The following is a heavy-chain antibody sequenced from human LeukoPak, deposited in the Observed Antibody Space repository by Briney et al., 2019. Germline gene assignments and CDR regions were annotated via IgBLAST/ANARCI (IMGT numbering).Heavy chain of an antibody. D-gene: IGHD2-2*01. Sequence: GGSLRLSCAASGFTFGSYAMSWVRQAPGKGLEWVSAISGSGGSTYYADSVKGRFTISRDNSKNTLYLQMNSLRAEDTAVYYCAKAGGVRYCSSTSCPLHFDYWGQGTLVTVSS. J-gene: IGHJ4*02. CDR2: ISGSGGST. V-gene: IGHV3-23*01. CDR3: AKAGGVRYCSSTSCPLHFDY. CDR1: GFTFGSYA.